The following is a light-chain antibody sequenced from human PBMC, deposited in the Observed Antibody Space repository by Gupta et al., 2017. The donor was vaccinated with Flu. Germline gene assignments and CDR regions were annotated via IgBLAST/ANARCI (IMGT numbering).Light chain of an antibody. J-gene: IGLJ2*01. CDR1: DIVSKG. Sequence: SYVLTQAPSVSVAPGQPASRTCGGSDIVSKGVHWYQQRPGQVPVLVIYEDSDRPSGIPERFSGSNSGNTATLIISRVEAGDEADYYCQVWDNDSDHVIFGGGTKLTVL. CDR3: QVWDNDSDHVI. CDR2: EDS. V-gene: IGLV3-21*02.